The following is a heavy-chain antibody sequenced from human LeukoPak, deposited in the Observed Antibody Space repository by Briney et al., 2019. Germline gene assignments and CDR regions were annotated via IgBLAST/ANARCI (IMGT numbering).Heavy chain of an antibody. CDR3: ARVDSGYDLGYYYYYMDV. D-gene: IGHD5-12*01. CDR1: GYTFTSYG. Sequence: ASVKVSCKASGYTFTSYGISWVRQAPGQGLEWMGWISAYNGNTNYAQKLQGRVTMTTDTSTSTAYTELRSLRSDDTAVYYCARVDSGYDLGYYYYYMDVWGKGTTVTVSS. J-gene: IGHJ6*03. V-gene: IGHV1-18*01. CDR2: ISAYNGNT.